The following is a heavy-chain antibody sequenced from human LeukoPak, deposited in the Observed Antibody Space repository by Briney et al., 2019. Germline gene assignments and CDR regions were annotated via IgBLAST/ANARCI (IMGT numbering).Heavy chain of an antibody. D-gene: IGHD3-22*01. J-gene: IGHJ6*03. CDR3: ARDNSSGYYYPTYYYYYMDV. CDR1: GGSISSYY. Sequence: SETLSLTCTVSGGSISSYYWSWIRQPPGKGLEWIGYIYYSGSTNYNPSLKSRVTISVDTSKNQFSLKLSSVTAADTAVYYCARDNSSGYYYPTYYYYYMDVWGKGTTVTVSS. CDR2: IYYSGST. V-gene: IGHV4-59*01.